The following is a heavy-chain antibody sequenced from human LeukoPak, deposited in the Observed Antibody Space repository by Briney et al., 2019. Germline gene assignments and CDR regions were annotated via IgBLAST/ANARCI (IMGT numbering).Heavy chain of an antibody. CDR1: GCSFDDYA. Sequence: GGALRLSCAASGCSFDDYAMHWLRQAPGKGLEWVSGISWNSGSIGYADSVKGRFTISRDNAKNSLYLQMNSLRAEDTALYYCAKGIVRGLLLWFGDLTFDYWGQGTLVTVSS. CDR2: ISWNSGSI. J-gene: IGHJ4*02. V-gene: IGHV3-9*01. D-gene: IGHD3-10*01. CDR3: AKGIVRGLLLWFGDLTFDY.